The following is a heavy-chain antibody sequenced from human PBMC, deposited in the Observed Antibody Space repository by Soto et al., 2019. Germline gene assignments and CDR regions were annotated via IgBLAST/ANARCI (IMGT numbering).Heavy chain of an antibody. Sequence: SETLSLTCTVSGGSISSYCWSWIRQPAGNGLEWMGGIHNSGSTNYNPSLKSRVTMSVDTSKNQFSLKLSSVTAAGMAVYYCARANYDYVWGSYRYTHRHAFDIWGQGTMVTVSS. CDR3: ARANYDYVWGSYRYTHRHAFDI. CDR2: IHNSGST. J-gene: IGHJ3*02. D-gene: IGHD3-16*02. V-gene: IGHV4-4*07. CDR1: GGSISSYC.